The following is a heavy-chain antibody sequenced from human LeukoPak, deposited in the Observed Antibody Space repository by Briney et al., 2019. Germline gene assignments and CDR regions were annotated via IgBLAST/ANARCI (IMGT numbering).Heavy chain of an antibody. CDR3: AREPPAAIGFDY. V-gene: IGHV3-21*01. Sequence: GGSLRLSCAASGFTFSSYSMNWVRQAPGKGLEWVSSISSSSSYIYYADSVKGRFTISRDNAKNSLYLQMNSLRAEDTAVYYCAREPPAAIGFDYWGQGTLVTVSS. CDR1: GFTFSSYS. D-gene: IGHD2-2*01. CDR2: ISSSSSYI. J-gene: IGHJ4*02.